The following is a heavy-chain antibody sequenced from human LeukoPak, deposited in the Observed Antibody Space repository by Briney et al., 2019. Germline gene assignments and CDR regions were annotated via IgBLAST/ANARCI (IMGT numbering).Heavy chain of an antibody. CDR2: ISYSGST. D-gene: IGHD2-15*01. Sequence: PSETLSLTCTVSGGSISSYYWSWTRQPPGKGLEWIGYISYSGSTNYNPSLKSRVTISVDTSKNQFSLKLTSVTAADTAVYYCARRHQKVVYFDFWGQGTLVTVSS. V-gene: IGHV4-59*08. CDR3: ARRHQKVVYFDF. CDR1: GGSISSYY. J-gene: IGHJ4*02.